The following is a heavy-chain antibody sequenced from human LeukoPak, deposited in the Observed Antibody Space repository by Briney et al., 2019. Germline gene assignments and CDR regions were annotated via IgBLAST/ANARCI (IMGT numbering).Heavy chain of an antibody. V-gene: IGHV3-30*18. CDR3: AKDLQQLVRYFDY. J-gene: IGHJ4*02. CDR1: GFTFSSYG. D-gene: IGHD6-13*01. Sequence: SGGSLRLSCAASGFTFSSYGMHWVRQAPGKGLEWVAVISYDGSNKYYADSVKGRSTISRDNSKNTLYLQMNSLRAEDTAVYYCAKDLQQLVRYFDYWGQGTLVTVSS. CDR2: ISYDGSNK.